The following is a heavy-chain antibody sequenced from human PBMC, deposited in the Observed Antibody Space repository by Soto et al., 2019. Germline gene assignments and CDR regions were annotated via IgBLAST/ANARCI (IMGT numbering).Heavy chain of an antibody. CDR3: ARDAPDLSGGAFDI. J-gene: IGHJ3*02. CDR1: GGSISSGGYY. CDR2: IYYSGRT. Sequence: QVQLQESGPGLVKPSQTLSLTCTVSGGSISSGGYYWSWIRQHPGNGLEWIGYIYYSGRTYYNPSLKSRVTISVDTSKNQFSLKLSSVTAADTAVYYCARDAPDLSGGAFDIWGQGTMVTVSS. V-gene: IGHV4-31*03.